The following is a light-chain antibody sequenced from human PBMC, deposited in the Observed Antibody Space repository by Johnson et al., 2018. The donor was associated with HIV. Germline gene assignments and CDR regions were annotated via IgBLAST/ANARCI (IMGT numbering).Light chain of an antibody. CDR2: DNN. J-gene: IGLJ1*01. CDR1: SSNIGNNY. V-gene: IGLV1-51*01. Sequence: QSVLTQPPSVSAAPGQKVTISCSGSSSNIGNNYVSWYQQLPGTAPKLLIYDNNKRPSGIPDRFSGSKSGTSATLGITGLQTGDEADYYCATLDNSLKRVFGTGTKVTVL. CDR3: ATLDNSLKRV.